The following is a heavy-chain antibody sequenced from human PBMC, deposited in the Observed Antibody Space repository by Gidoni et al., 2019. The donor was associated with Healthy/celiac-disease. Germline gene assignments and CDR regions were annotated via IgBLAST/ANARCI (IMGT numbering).Heavy chain of an antibody. CDR3: ARGPDYYDSSGYYYYFDY. D-gene: IGHD3-22*01. V-gene: IGHV3-48*02. CDR2: ISSSSSTI. CDR1: GFTFRSYS. Sequence: EVQLVESGGGLVQPGGSLSLSCEASGFTFRSYSMNWVRQAPGKGLEWVSDISSSSSTIDYADSVKGRFTISRDNAKNSLYLQMNSLRDEDTAVYYCARGPDYYDSSGYYYYFDYWGQGTLVTVSS. J-gene: IGHJ4*02.